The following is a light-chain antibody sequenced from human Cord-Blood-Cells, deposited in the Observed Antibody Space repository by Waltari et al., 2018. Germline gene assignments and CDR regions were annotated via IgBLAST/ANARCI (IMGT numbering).Light chain of an antibody. Sequence: DIQMTHSPSSLSASVADRVTITCQASQDISNYLNWYQQKPGKAPKLLIYDASHLETGVPSRFSGSGSGTDFTFTISSLQPEDIATYYCQQYDNLPYTFGQGIKLEIK. CDR3: QQYDNLPYT. J-gene: IGKJ2*01. V-gene: IGKV1-33*01. CDR2: DAS. CDR1: QDISNY.